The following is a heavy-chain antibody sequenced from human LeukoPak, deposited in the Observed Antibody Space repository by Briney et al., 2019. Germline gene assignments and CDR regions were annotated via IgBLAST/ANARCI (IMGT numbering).Heavy chain of an antibody. CDR1: GFTFSSYA. J-gene: IGHJ4*02. CDR2: IKQDGSEK. D-gene: IGHD6-19*01. CDR3: VGGSGWLFDY. V-gene: IGHV3-7*01. Sequence: GRSLRLSCAASGFTFSSYAMHWVRQAPGKGLEWVANIKQDGSEKYYVDSVKGRFTISRDNAENSLSLQMNSLRADDTAVYYCVGGSGWLFDYWGQGTLVTVSS.